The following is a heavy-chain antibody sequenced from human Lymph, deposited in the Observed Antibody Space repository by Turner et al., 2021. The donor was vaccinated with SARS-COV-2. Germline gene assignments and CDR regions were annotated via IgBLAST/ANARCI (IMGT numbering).Heavy chain of an antibody. Sequence: VQLVESGGGLVKPGGSLRLSCAASGFTFSSYSMNWVRQAPGKGLEWVSSISSRSSYIYNADSVKGRFTISRENAKNSLYLQMNSLRAEDTAVYYCARDYYDFWSGYNSYYYGMDVWGQGTTVTVSS. CDR3: ARDYYDFWSGYNSYYYGMDV. D-gene: IGHD3-3*01. CDR2: ISSRSSYI. V-gene: IGHV3-21*01. CDR1: GFTFSSYS. J-gene: IGHJ6*02.